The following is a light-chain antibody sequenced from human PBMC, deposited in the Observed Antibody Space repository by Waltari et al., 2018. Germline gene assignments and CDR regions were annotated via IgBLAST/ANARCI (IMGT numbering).Light chain of an antibody. CDR1: GNDIGSYNY. V-gene: IGLV2-8*01. Sequence: QSALTQPPSASGSPGQSATIPCTETGNDIGSYNYVPWYHQHPGKAPKLMIYEVTTRPSGVPDRFSGSKSGSTASLTVSGLQAEDEASYYCSSYAGSINFMLFGGGTKLTVL. CDR3: SSYAGSINFML. J-gene: IGLJ3*02. CDR2: EVT.